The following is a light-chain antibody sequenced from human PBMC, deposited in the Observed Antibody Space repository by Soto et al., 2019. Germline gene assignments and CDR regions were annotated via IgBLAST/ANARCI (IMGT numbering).Light chain of an antibody. CDR3: QQYNNFWT. V-gene: IGKV3-15*01. CDR2: GAS. Sequence: EIVMTQSPATLSVSPGETATLSCRASKSVSSNLAWYQQKPGQAPRLLIYGASTRATDIPARFSGSGSGTEFTLTISRLQSEDFAVYYCQQYNNFWTFGQGTKVEIK. J-gene: IGKJ1*01. CDR1: KSVSSN.